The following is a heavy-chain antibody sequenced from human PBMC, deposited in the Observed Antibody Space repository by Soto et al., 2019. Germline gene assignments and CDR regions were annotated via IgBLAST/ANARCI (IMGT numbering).Heavy chain of an antibody. CDR2: ISAYNGNT. J-gene: IGHJ3*02. CDR1: GYTFSSYG. D-gene: IGHD2-15*01. V-gene: IGHV1-18*01. CDR3: ASGGYCSGGSCYQEGFDI. Sequence: ASVKVYCKASGYTFSSYGISWVRLAPGRGLEWMGWISAYNGNTYYVQTLQDRVTIAIDKSTSTAYMELRSLRSEDTAVYYCASGGYCSGGSCYQEGFDIWGQGTMVTVAS.